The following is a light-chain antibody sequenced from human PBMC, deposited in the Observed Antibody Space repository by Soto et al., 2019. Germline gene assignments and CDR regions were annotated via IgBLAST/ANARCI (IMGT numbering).Light chain of an antibody. J-gene: IGKJ2*01. CDR3: QQYNRYFT. Sequence: DTQMTQSPSTLSASVGDRVAITCRASQSISSWLAWYQQKPGKAPKLLIYDASSLESGVPSRFSGSGSRTEFTLTISSLQPDDFATYYCQQYNRYFTFGQGTKLEIK. CDR1: QSISSW. CDR2: DAS. V-gene: IGKV1-5*01.